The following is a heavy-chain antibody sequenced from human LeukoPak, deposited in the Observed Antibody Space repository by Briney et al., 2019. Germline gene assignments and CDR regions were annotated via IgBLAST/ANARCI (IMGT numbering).Heavy chain of an antibody. V-gene: IGHV1-18*01. J-gene: IGHJ5*02. CDR1: GYTFTSYG. CDR3: ARLASGVRYFDWLLSPGWFDP. Sequence: ASVKVSCKASGYTFTSYGISWVRQAPGQGLEWMGWISAYNGNTNYAQKLQGRVTMTTDTSKSTAYMELRSLRSDDTAVYYCARLASGVRYFDWLLSPGWFDPWGQGTLVTVSA. CDR2: ISAYNGNT. D-gene: IGHD3-9*01.